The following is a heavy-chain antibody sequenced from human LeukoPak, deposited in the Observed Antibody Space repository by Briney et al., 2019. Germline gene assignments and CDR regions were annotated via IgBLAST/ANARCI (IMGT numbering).Heavy chain of an antibody. J-gene: IGHJ6*02. CDR1: GGSMTSGGYY. Sequence: SETLSLTCTVSGGSMTSGGYYWSWIRQRPGKGLEWIGYVFYNGITYYNPSLKSRVTISLDTSENQFSLNLSSVTAADTAVYYCARRGKVLRFLEWLEYYGMDVWGQGTTVTVSS. CDR2: VFYNGIT. CDR3: ARRGKVLRFLEWLEYYGMDV. V-gene: IGHV4-31*03. D-gene: IGHD3-3*01.